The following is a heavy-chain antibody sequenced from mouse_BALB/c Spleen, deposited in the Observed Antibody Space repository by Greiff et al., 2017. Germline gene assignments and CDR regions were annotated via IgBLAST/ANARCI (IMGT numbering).Heavy chain of an antibody. CDR3: ARDGAVGNERGLAY. J-gene: IGHJ3*01. Sequence: EVKLMESGGGLVKPGGSLKLSCAASGFTFSDYYMYWVRQTPEKRLEWVATISDGGSYTYYPDSVKGRFTISRDNAKNNLYLQMSSLKSEDTAMYYCARDGAVGNERGLAYWGQGTLVTVSA. CDR2: ISDGGSYT. V-gene: IGHV5-4*02. CDR1: GFTFSDYY.